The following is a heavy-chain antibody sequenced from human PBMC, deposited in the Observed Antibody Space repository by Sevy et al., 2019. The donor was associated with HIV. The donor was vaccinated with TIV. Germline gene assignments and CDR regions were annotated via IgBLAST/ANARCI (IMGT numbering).Heavy chain of an antibody. CDR1: GLTFSSYS. V-gene: IGHV3-48*01. J-gene: IGHJ4*02. Sequence: GGSLRLSCAASGLTFSSYSMNWVRQAPGKGLEWVSYISSSSSTIYYADSVKGRFTISRDNAKNSLYLQMNSLRAEDTAMYYCARSESGTFDYWGQGTLVTVSS. D-gene: IGHD1-7*01. CDR3: ARSESGTFDY. CDR2: ISSSSSTI.